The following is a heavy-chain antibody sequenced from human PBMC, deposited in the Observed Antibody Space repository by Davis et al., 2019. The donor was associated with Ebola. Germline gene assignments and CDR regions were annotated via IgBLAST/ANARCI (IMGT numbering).Heavy chain of an antibody. CDR1: GFTLSRYD. CDR3: TLLQEHL. CDR2: IGTAGDT. V-gene: IGHV3-13*01. J-gene: IGHJ6*01. Sequence: PAGSLSLSCAVSGFTLSRYDMHWVRQATGKGLEWVSSIGTAGDTYYPGSVKGRFTISREHAKNSLYLQMNSLHQGPIGLPPGTLLQEHLWG.